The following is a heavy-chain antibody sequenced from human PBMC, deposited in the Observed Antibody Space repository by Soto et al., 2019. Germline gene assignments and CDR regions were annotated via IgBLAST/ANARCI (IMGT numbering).Heavy chain of an antibody. V-gene: IGHV3-33*01. D-gene: IGHD3-9*01. CDR3: VTERHVFRYFDWLPGDLDY. J-gene: IGHJ4*02. Sequence: QVQLVESGGGVVQPGRSLRLSCATSRFTFSSYGMHWVRQAPGKGLEWVAVIWYDGSNKYYADSVKGRFTISRDNSMNTLYLQMNSLRAEDTAVYYCVTERHVFRYFDWLPGDLDYWGQGTLVTVSS. CDR2: IWYDGSNK. CDR1: RFTFSSYG.